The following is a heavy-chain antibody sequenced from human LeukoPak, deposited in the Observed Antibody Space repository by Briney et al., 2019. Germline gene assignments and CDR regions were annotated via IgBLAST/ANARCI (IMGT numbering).Heavy chain of an antibody. CDR1: GGSISSYH. D-gene: IGHD6-13*01. J-gene: IGHJ4*02. CDR2: IYSSGST. V-gene: IGHV4-59*08. CDR3: ARPGYTSNWYKIDY. Sequence: SETLSLTCTVSGGSISSYHWSGIRQPPGKGLEWIGYIYSSGSTNYNPSLESRVTISVDTSKNQLSLKLSSVTAADTAVYYCARPGYTSNWYKIDYWGQGTLVTVSS.